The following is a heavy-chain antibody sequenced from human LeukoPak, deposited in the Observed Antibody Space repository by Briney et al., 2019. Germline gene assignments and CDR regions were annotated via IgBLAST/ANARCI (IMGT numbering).Heavy chain of an antibody. Sequence: SETLSLTCTVSGGSISSSSYYWGWIRQPPGKGLEWIGSIYYSGSTYYNPSLKSRVTISVDTSKNQFSLKLSSVTAADTAVYYCARLPWGYSYGQFDYWGQGTLVTVSS. V-gene: IGHV4-39*01. CDR1: GGSISSSSYY. CDR2: IYYSGST. CDR3: ARLPWGYSYGQFDY. J-gene: IGHJ4*02. D-gene: IGHD5-18*01.